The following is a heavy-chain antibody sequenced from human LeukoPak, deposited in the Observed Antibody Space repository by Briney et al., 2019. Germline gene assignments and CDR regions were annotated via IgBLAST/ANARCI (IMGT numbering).Heavy chain of an antibody. V-gene: IGHV3-21*01. Sequence: GGSLRLSCAAFGFTFSSYSMNWVRQAPGKGLEWVSSISSSSSYIYYADSVKGRFTISRDNAKNSLYLQMNSLRAEDTAVYYCARDLGHQLGHDYWGQGTLVTVSS. D-gene: IGHD6-13*01. CDR2: ISSSSSYI. CDR3: ARDLGHQLGHDY. CDR1: GFTFSSYS. J-gene: IGHJ4*02.